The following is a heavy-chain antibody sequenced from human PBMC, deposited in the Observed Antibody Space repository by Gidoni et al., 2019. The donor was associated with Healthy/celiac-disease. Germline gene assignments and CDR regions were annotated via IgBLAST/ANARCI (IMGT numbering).Heavy chain of an antibody. CDR2: IIPIFGTA. J-gene: IGHJ6*02. Sequence: QVQLVQSGAEVKKPGSSVKVSCKAYGGTFSSYAISWVRQAPGQGLEWMGGIIPIFGTANYAQKFQGRVTITADESTSTAYMELSSLRSEDTAVYYCARGQAARPDYYYYGMDVWGQGTTVTVSS. CDR1: GGTFSSYA. CDR3: ARGQAARPDYYYYGMDV. V-gene: IGHV1-69*01. D-gene: IGHD6-6*01.